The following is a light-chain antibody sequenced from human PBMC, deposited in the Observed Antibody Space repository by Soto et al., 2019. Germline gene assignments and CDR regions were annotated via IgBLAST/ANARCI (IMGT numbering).Light chain of an antibody. CDR2: AAS. V-gene: IGKV1-17*01. CDR3: LQHNTYPWT. J-gene: IGKJ1*01. Sequence: DIQMTQSPSSLSASVRDRVTITCRASQAIGNDLGWYQQKPGKAPKRLIYAASSLQSGFPSRFRGSGSGTEFTLTISSLQPEDFATSYWLQHNTYPWTFGQGTKVEIK. CDR1: QAIGND.